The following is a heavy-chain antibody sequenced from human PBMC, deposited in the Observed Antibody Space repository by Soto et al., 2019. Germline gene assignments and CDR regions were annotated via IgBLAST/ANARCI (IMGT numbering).Heavy chain of an antibody. CDR3: ARDGRVTTVRYYGMDV. CDR2: ISAYNGNT. V-gene: IGHV1-18*04. Sequence: ASVKVSCKASGYTFTSYGISWVRRAPGQGLEWMGWISAYNGNTNYAQKLQGRVTMTTDTSTSTAYMELRSLRSDDTAVYYCARDGRVTTVRYYGMDVWGQGTTVTVSS. D-gene: IGHD4-4*01. CDR1: GYTFTSYG. J-gene: IGHJ6*02.